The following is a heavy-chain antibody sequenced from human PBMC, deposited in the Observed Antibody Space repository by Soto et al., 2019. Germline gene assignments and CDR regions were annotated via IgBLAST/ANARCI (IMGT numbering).Heavy chain of an antibody. CDR2: VYWDDDK. V-gene: IGHV2-5*02. CDR1: GFSLNTFGVG. J-gene: IGHJ3*01. Sequence: QITLKESGPTLVKPTQTLTLTCTFSGFSLNTFGVGVGWIRQPPGTALECLGVVYWDDDKRYSPSLKTRLSITKDSSKNQTVLTMTNLDPMDTATFYCARRLNLYACDFWGKGTMVAVSS. CDR3: ARRLNLYACDF.